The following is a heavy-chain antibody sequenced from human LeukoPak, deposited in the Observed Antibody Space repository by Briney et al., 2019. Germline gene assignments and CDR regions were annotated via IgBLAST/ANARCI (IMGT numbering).Heavy chain of an antibody. CDR2: MNPNSGNT. V-gene: IGHV1-8*02. CDR3: ARGGIAAAGTWDYYYGMDV. CDR1: GGTFSSYA. D-gene: IGHD6-13*01. J-gene: IGHJ6*02. Sequence: ASVKVSCKASGGTFSSYAISWVRQATGQGLEWKGWMNPNSGNTGYAQKFQGRVTMTRNTSISTAYMELSSLRSEDTAVYYCARGGIAAAGTWDYYYGMDVWGQGTTVTVSS.